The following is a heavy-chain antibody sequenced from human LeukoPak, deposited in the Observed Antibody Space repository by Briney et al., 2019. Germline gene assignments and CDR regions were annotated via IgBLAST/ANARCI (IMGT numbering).Heavy chain of an antibody. V-gene: IGHV4-59*11. Sequence: KPSETLSLTCTVSGGSLNSHYWAWIRQPSGKGLEWIGYIYYNGNTNYNPSLKSRVTISVDTSKNQFSLRLISVTAADTAVYYCARQTGRFDPWGQGTLVTVSS. J-gene: IGHJ5*02. CDR3: ARQTGRFDP. CDR1: GGSLNSHY. CDR2: IYYNGNT.